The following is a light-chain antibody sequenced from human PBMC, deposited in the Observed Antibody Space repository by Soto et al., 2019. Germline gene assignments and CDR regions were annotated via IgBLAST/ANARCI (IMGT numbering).Light chain of an antibody. CDR3: HQYNSNSLT. V-gene: IGKV1-5*01. CDR1: QSISSW. J-gene: IGKJ1*01. Sequence: GDRVTITCRASQSISSWLAWYQQKPGKAPKLLIYDASSLESGVPSRFSGSGSGTEFTLTISSLQSDDFATYYCHQYNSNSLTFGQGTKVEIK. CDR2: DAS.